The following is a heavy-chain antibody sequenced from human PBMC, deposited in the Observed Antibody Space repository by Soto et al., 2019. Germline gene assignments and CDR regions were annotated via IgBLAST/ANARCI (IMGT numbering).Heavy chain of an antibody. CDR2: IYPGDSDT. CDR3: ARQGAVGYCSGGSCYSTEYYMDV. D-gene: IGHD2-15*01. CDR1: GYSFTSYW. V-gene: IGHV5-51*01. Sequence: GESLKISCKGSGYSFTSYWIGWVRQMPGKGLEWMGIIYPGDSDTRYSPSFQGQVTISADKSISTAYLQWSSLKASDTAMYYCARQGAVGYCSGGSCYSTEYYMDVWGKGTTVTVSS. J-gene: IGHJ6*03.